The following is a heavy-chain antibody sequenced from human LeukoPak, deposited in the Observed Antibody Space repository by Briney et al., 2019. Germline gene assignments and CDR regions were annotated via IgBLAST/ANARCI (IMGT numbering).Heavy chain of an antibody. CDR2: INPNSGGT. CDR3: ARGYCSGDCFTLFDY. Sequence: ASVKVSCKASGYTFTGYYMHWVRQAPGQGLEWMGWINPNSGGTNYAQKFQGRATMTRDTSISTAYMELSSLRSDDTAVYYCARGYCSGDCFTLFDYWGQGTLVTVSS. J-gene: IGHJ4*02. V-gene: IGHV1-2*02. D-gene: IGHD2-21*02. CDR1: GYTFTGYY.